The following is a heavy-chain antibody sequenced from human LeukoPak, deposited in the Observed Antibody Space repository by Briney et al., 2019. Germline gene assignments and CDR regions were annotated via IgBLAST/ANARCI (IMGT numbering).Heavy chain of an antibody. Sequence: GGSLRLSCAASGFTFTDFYMNWIRQAPGKGLEWLSYISSSGTTINYADPVKGRFTISRDTAKNSLYLQMNSLRAEDTAVYYCARGLSSGWQGHWGQGTLVTVSS. D-gene: IGHD6-19*01. CDR2: ISSSGTTI. CDR3: ARGLSSGWQGH. J-gene: IGHJ4*02. V-gene: IGHV3-11*04. CDR1: GFTFTDFY.